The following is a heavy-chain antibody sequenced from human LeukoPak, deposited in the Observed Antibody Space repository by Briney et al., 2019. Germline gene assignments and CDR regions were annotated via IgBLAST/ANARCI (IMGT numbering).Heavy chain of an antibody. D-gene: IGHD3-22*01. J-gene: IGHJ4*02. Sequence: GGSLRLSCAASGLTFSIHWMNWVRQAPGKGLEWVSSISTSSSYIDYADSVKGRFTISRDNAKNSLYLQMNSLRADDTAVYYCARAQFLDGYYFDYWGQGTLVTVSS. CDR3: ARAQFLDGYYFDY. V-gene: IGHV3-21*04. CDR2: ISTSSSYI. CDR1: GLTFSIHW.